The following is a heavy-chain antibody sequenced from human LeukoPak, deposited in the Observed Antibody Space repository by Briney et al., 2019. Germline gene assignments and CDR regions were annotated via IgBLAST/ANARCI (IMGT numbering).Heavy chain of an antibody. CDR2: IKGDGSEK. D-gene: IGHD6-19*01. CDR1: GFTFNTVW. Sequence: AGGSLRLSCAASGFTFNTVWMIWVRQAPGKGLEWVANIKGDGSEKSYADSVRGRFTISRDNAQNSLFLQMNMLRVEDTAIYYCARLGYASAWSYWYFDLWGRGTLVTVSS. V-gene: IGHV3-7*01. CDR3: ARLGYASAWSYWYFDL. J-gene: IGHJ2*01.